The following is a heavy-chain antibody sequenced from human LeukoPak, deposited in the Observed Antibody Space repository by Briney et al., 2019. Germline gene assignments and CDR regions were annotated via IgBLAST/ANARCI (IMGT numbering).Heavy chain of an antibody. CDR2: ISGISSNI. J-gene: IGHJ4*02. D-gene: IGHD2-2*01. CDR1: GFTVSSNY. V-gene: IGHV3-11*04. CDR3: VGNPSSTRMLFDY. Sequence: GGSLRLSCTASGFTVSSNYMSWVRQAPGKRLEWVSYISGISSNIQYADSLKGRFTISRDNAKNSPYLQMNSLRAEDTAIYYCVGNPSSTRMLFDYWGQGTLVTVSS.